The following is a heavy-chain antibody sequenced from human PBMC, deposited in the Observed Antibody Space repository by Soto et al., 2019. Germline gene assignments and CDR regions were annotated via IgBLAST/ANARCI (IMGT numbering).Heavy chain of an antibody. CDR2: IKSKTDGGTT. J-gene: IGHJ6*02. D-gene: IGHD6-13*01. V-gene: IGHV3-15*07. Sequence: EVQLVESGGGLVKPGGSLRLSCAASGFTFSNAWMNWVRQAPGKGLEWVGRIKSKTDGGTTDYAAPVKGRFTISRDDSKKTLYLQMNSLKTEDTAVYYCTTDPLTGAAACYRRYYYYYGMDVWGQGTTVTVSS. CDR1: GFTFSNAW. CDR3: TTDPLTGAAACYRRYYYYYGMDV.